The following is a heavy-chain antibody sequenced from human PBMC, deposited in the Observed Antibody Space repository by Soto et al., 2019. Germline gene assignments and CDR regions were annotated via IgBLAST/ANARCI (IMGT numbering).Heavy chain of an antibody. CDR2: IDPSDSYT. CDR1: GYSFTSYW. D-gene: IGHD6-13*01. Sequence: GESLKISCKGSGYSFTSYWISWVRQMPGKGLEWMGRIDPSDSYTNYSPSFQGHVTISADKSISTAYLQWSSLKAPDTAMYYCARVGGYSSSWYIFDYWGQGTLVTVSS. CDR3: ARVGGYSSSWYIFDY. V-gene: IGHV5-10-1*01. J-gene: IGHJ4*02.